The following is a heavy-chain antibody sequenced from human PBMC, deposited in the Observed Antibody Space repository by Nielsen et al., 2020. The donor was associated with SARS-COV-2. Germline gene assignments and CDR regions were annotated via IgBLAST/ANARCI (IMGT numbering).Heavy chain of an antibody. Sequence: ASVKVSCKASGGTFSSYAISWVRQAPGQGLEWMGWINTNTGNPTYAQGFTGRFVFSLDTSVSTAYLQIRSLKAEDTAFYYCARARCSSISCYIDYWGQGTLVSVSS. CDR3: ARARCSSISCYIDY. CDR2: INTNTGNP. D-gene: IGHD2-2*01. CDR1: GGTFSSYA. J-gene: IGHJ4*02. V-gene: IGHV7-4-1*02.